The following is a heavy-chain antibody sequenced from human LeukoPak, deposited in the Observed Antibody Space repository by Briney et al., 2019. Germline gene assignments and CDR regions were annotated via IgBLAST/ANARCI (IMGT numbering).Heavy chain of an antibody. CDR1: GGSISSYY. J-gene: IGHJ4*02. D-gene: IGHD3-10*01. V-gene: IGHV4-4*07. CDR3: TGNYYGSGSYADFDY. CDR2: IYTSGST. Sequence: SETLSLTCTVSGGSISSYYWSWIRQPAGKGLEWIGRIYTSGSTNHNPSLKSRVTMSVDTSKNQFSLKLSSVTAEDTAVYYCTGNYYGSGSYADFDYWGQGTLVTVSS.